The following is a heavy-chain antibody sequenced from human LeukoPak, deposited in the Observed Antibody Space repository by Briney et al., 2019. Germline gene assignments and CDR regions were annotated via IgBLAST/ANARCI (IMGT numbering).Heavy chain of an antibody. CDR1: GFTFSSYA. Sequence: GGSLRLSCAASGFTFSSYAMSWVRQAPGKGLEWVSAISGSGGSTYYADSVKGRFTISRDNAKNSLYLQMNSLRAEDTAVYYCARERSPEGDSIWGQGTMVTVSS. CDR2: ISGSGGST. D-gene: IGHD1-14*01. J-gene: IGHJ3*02. CDR3: ARERSPEGDSI. V-gene: IGHV3-23*01.